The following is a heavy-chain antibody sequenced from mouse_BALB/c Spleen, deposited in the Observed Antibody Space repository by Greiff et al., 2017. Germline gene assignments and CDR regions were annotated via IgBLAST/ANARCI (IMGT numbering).Heavy chain of an antibody. CDR3: ARLGWDSLDY. Sequence: DVKLVESGGGLVQPGGSLKLSCAASGFDFSRYWMSWVRQAPGKGLEWIGEINPDSSTINYTPSLKDKFIISRDNAKNTLYLQMSKVRSEDTALYYCARLGWDSLDYWGQGTTLIVSS. CDR2: INPDSSTI. CDR1: GFDFSRYW. J-gene: IGHJ2*01. V-gene: IGHV4-1*02. D-gene: IGHD3-3*01.